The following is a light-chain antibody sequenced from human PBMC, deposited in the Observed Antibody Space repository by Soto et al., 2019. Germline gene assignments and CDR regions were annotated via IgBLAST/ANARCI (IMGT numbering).Light chain of an antibody. Sequence: IQLTQSPSSLSASVGDRVTITCRASQGIINYLAWYQQKPGKAPKLLIYGASTLQSGVPSRFGGSGSGTEFTLTISSLQSEDFAVYYCQQYNNWPLTFGGGTKVDIK. CDR2: GAS. J-gene: IGKJ4*01. CDR1: QGIINY. V-gene: IGKV1-9*01. CDR3: QQYNNWPLT.